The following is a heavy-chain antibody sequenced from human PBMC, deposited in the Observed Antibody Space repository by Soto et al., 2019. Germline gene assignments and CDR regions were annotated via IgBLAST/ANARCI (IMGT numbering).Heavy chain of an antibody. CDR3: TTDPRGYYTLGWFDP. D-gene: IGHD3-3*01. CDR2: IRRKGNSYET. CDR1: GCIFSGAT. J-gene: IGHJ5*02. Sequence: EVQLVESGRGLVQPGWSLKLSCAASGCIFSGATMHWVRQASGKGLEWVGRIRRKGNSYETQYVASGKVRFTISRDDPKNTAYLQMSSLKTDDTAVYYCTTDPRGYYTLGWFDPWGQGTLVTVSS. V-gene: IGHV3-73*01.